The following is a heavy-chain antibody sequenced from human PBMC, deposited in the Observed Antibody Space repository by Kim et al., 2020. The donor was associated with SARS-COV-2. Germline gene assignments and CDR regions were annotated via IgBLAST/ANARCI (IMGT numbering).Heavy chain of an antibody. V-gene: IGHV4-39*01. J-gene: IGHJ4*02. Sequence: SETLSLTCTVSGGSISSSSYYWGWIRQPPGKGLEWIGSIYYSGSTYYNPSLKSRVTISVDTSKNKFSLKLSSVTAADTAVYYCARHVTVHIHIVVVIATTFDYWGQGTLVTVSS. CDR3: ARHVTVHIHIVVVIATTFDY. CDR1: GGSISSSSYY. D-gene: IGHD2-21*01. CDR2: IYYSGST.